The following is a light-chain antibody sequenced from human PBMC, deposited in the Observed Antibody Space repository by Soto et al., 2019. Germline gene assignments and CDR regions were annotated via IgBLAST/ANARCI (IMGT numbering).Light chain of an antibody. CDR3: QHYTSYYPA. Sequence: DLQMTQSPSSLSAFVGDRVTLTCRASQSVSNWLAWYQQKPGKAPQLLISEASILESGVPSRFSGSGSGTEFTLTITSLQPEDSASYYCQHYTSYYPAFGQGTKVEI. V-gene: IGKV1-5*01. J-gene: IGKJ1*01. CDR1: QSVSNW. CDR2: EAS.